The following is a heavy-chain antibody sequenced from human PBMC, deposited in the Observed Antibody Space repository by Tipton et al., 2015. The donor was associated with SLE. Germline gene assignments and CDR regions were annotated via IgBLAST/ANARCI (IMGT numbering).Heavy chain of an antibody. CDR1: GFTFSSYA. CDR3: AKDQFTSAWDPKFYYHGMDV. CDR2: ISGSGGST. Sequence: SLRLSCAASGFTFSSYAMGWVRQAPGKGLEWVSTISGSGGSTYYTDSVKGRFIISRDNSKNTVQLQMSSLRGEDTAVYYCAKDQFTSAWDPKFYYHGMDVWGQGTTVTVSS. V-gene: IGHV3-23*01. J-gene: IGHJ6*02. D-gene: IGHD6-19*01.